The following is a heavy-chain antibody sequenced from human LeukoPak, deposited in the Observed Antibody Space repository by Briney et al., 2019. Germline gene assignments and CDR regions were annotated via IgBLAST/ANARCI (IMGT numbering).Heavy chain of an antibody. Sequence: SETLSLTCAVYGGPFSSYYWTWIRQSPGKGLEWIGEINHNKSINYNPSLKSRVTISVDTSKNQFSLKLSSVTAADTAVYYCAGLYDFWSGYPLAGDAFDIWGQGTMVTVSS. CDR2: INHNKSI. J-gene: IGHJ3*02. D-gene: IGHD3-3*01. CDR3: AGLYDFWSGYPLAGDAFDI. V-gene: IGHV4-34*01. CDR1: GGPFSSYY.